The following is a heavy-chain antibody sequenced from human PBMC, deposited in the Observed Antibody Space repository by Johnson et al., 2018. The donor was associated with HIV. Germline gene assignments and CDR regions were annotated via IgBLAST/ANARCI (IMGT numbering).Heavy chain of an antibody. CDR2: ISYDGSNK. J-gene: IGHJ3*02. V-gene: IGHV3-30*14. D-gene: IGHD3-16*01. Sequence: QVQLVESGGGVVQPGRSLRLSCAASGFTFSSYAMHWVRQAPGKGLEWVAVISYDGSNKYYADSVKGRFTISRDNSKNTLYLQMNSLRAEDTAVYYGARGLTGEQVDIWGQGTMVTVSS. CDR1: GFTFSSYA. CDR3: ARGLTGEQVDI.